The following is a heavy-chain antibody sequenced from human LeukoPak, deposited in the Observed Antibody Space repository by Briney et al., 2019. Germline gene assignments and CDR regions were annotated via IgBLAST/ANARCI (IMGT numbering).Heavy chain of an antibody. CDR1: GYTFTSYD. Sequence: ASVKVSCKASGYTFTSYDINWVRQATGQGLEWMGWVNPNSGNTGYAQRFQGRVTMTMTTSRSIAYMELSSLRSEDTAVYYCVRASPYGLLENYYFGSWGQGTLVTVSS. V-gene: IGHV1-8*01. D-gene: IGHD2-15*01. CDR3: VRASPYGLLENYYFGS. J-gene: IGHJ4*02. CDR2: VNPNSGNT.